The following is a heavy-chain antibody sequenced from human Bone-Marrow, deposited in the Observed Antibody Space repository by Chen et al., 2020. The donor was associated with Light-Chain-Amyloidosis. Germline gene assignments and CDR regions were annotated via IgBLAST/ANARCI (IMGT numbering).Heavy chain of an antibody. V-gene: IGHV3-64*02. CDR3: ARLMLYQTWGPVEH. J-gene: IGHJ4*02. CDR2: ISSNGGNT. Sequence: EVQLVESGEGLAQPGGSLRLSCAASGFTFSNYAMQWVRQAPGKGLEYGSAISSNGGNTYYADSVKGRFAISRDNSKNTLYLQMGSLRAEDMAVYYCARLMLYQTWGPVEHWGRGVLVTVSS. CDR1: GFTFSNYA. D-gene: IGHD2-8*01.